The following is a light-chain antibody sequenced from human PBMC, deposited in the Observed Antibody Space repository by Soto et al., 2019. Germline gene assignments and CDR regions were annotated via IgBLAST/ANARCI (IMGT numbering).Light chain of an antibody. CDR2: DYN. J-gene: IGLJ2*01. Sequence: QSVLTQPPSVSAAPGQKVTISCSGSSSNIRNNYVSWYQQLPGTAPKLLIYDYNKRPSGIPDRFSGSKSGTSATLGITGLQTGDEADYYCGTWDSSLSAVVFGGGTKLTVL. CDR3: GTWDSSLSAVV. V-gene: IGLV1-51*01. CDR1: SSNIRNNY.